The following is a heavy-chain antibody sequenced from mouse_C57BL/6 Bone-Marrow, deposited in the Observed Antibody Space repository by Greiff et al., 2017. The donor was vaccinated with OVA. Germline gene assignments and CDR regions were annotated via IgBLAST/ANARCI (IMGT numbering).Heavy chain of an antibody. J-gene: IGHJ1*03. D-gene: IGHD2-3*01. CDR1: GYTFTSYW. Sequence: QVQLQQPGAELVKPGASVKMSCKASGYTFTSYWITWVKQRPGQGLEWIGDIYPGSGSTNYNEKFKSKATLTVATSSSTAYMQLSSLTSEDSAVYYCARVDDGYQFSHWYFDVWGTGTTVTVSS. V-gene: IGHV1-55*01. CDR2: IYPGSGST. CDR3: ARVDDGYQFSHWYFDV.